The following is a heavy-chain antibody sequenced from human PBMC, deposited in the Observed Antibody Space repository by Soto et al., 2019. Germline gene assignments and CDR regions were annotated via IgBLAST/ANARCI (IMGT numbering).Heavy chain of an antibody. Sequence: QLQLQESGPGLVKPSETLSLTCTVSGGSISSSSYYWGWIRQPPGKGLEWIGSIYYSGSTYYNPSLKSRVTISVDTSKNQFSLKLSSVTAADTAVYYCARHDSKDGFARFDPWGQGTLVTVSS. CDR3: ARHDSKDGFARFDP. CDR1: GGSISSSSYY. J-gene: IGHJ5*02. V-gene: IGHV4-39*01. CDR2: IYYSGST. D-gene: IGHD5-12*01.